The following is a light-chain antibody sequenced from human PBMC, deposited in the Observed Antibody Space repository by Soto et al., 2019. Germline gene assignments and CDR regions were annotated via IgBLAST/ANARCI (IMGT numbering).Light chain of an antibody. J-gene: IGLJ2*01. CDR1: SSNSGAGYD. CDR2: RNN. Sequence: QSVLTQPPSVSGAPGQRVTISCTGSSSNSGAGYDVHWYQQLPGAAPKLLIHRNNNRPSGVPDRFSGSKSGASASLAITGXQXEDEADYYCQSYDSSLSGSVFGGGTKVTVL. CDR3: QSYDSSLSGSV. V-gene: IGLV1-40*01.